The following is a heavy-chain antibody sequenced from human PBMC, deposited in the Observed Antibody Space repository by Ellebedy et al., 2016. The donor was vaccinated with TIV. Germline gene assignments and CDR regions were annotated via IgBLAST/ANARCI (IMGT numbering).Heavy chain of an antibody. CDR2: IYYSGST. J-gene: IGHJ4*02. Sequence: MPSETLSLTCTVSGGSISSYYWSWIRQPPGKGLEWIGYIYYSGSTNYNPSLKSRVTISVDTSKNQFSLKLSSVTAADTAVYYCARGLSIAAYRYFDYWGQGTLVTVSS. CDR1: GGSISSYY. D-gene: IGHD6-6*01. V-gene: IGHV4-59*01. CDR3: ARGLSIAAYRYFDY.